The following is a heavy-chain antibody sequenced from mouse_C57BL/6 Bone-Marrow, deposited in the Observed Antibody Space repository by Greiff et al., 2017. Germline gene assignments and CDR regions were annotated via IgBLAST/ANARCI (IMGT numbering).Heavy chain of an antibody. J-gene: IGHJ1*03. D-gene: IGHD1-1*01. Sequence: EVKLMESGPELVKPGASVKISCKASGYSFTGYYMNWVKQSPEKSLEWIGEINPSTGGTTYNQKFKAKATLTVDKYSSTTYMQLKSLTSDDSAVYYCAREGFESYYGNIWYFDVWGTGTTVTVSS. CDR3: AREGFESYYGNIWYFDV. CDR1: GYSFTGYY. CDR2: INPSTGGT. V-gene: IGHV1-42*01.